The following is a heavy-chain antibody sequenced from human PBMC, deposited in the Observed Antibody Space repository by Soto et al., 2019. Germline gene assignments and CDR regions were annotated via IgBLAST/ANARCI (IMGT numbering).Heavy chain of an antibody. CDR3: ARSNWYSEY. Sequence: SETLSLTCNVSGGSINNHYWSWIRQPPGKGLEWIGYIYYTGSTNYNPSLKSRVTISVDTSKNQFSLNLTSLTAADTAIYYCARSNWYSEYWGQGTLVTVSS. CDR1: GGSINNHY. V-gene: IGHV4-59*11. J-gene: IGHJ4*02. D-gene: IGHD7-27*01. CDR2: IYYTGST.